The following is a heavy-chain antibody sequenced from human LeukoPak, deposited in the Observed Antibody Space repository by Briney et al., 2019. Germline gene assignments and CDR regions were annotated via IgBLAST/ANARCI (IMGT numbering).Heavy chain of an antibody. CDR3: ARVGIDYSGNIIKYYFDY. CDR2: SGNT. D-gene: IGHD4-23*01. V-gene: IGHV4-59*01. J-gene: IGHJ4*02. CDR1: GGSISDYY. Sequence: SETLSLTCTVSGGSISDYYWSWIRQPPGRGLEWIGYSGNTNYNPSLKSRVIISVDTSKNQFSLKLSPVTAADTAVYYCARVGIDYSGNIIKYYFDYWGQGTLVTVSS.